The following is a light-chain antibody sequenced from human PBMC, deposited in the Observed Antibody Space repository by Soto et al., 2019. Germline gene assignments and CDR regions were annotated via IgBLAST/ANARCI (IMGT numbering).Light chain of an antibody. V-gene: IGLV2-14*01. CDR1: SSDVGGYNY. CDR3: SSHAGGNHWGV. J-gene: IGLJ3*02. CDR2: EVS. Sequence: QSALTQPASVSGSPGQSITISCTGTSSDVGGYNYVSWYQQHPGKAPKLMIYEVSNRPSGVSNRFSGSKSGNTASLTVSGLQADDEADYFCSSHAGGNHWGVFGGGTQLTVL.